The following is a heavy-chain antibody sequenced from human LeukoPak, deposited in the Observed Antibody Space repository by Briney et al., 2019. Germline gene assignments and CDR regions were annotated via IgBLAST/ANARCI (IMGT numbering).Heavy chain of an antibody. CDR3: ARGNILTGYCFDF. D-gene: IGHD3-9*01. CDR2: IHYTGAT. CDR1: GGSITGYY. V-gene: IGHV4-34*01. Sequence: SETLSLTRAVYGGSITGYYWSWIRQTPGRGLEWVGEIHYTGATSYNPSLKSRATISTDTSKNQFSLRLSSVTAADTAVYYCARGNILTGYCFDFWGQGALDTVSS. J-gene: IGHJ4*02.